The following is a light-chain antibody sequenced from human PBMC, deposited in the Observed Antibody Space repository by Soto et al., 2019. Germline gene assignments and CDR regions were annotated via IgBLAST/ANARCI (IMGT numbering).Light chain of an antibody. CDR1: QSVNIW. V-gene: IGKV1-5*03. CDR3: QQYNNFWT. CDR2: EAS. Sequence: DIQMTQFPSALSASVGDRVTITCRASQSVNIWLAWYQQKPGKAPKLLISEASTVETGVPARFIGSGSGTQFTLTISSLQPDDLATYYCQQYNNFWTFGQGTKVQIK. J-gene: IGKJ1*01.